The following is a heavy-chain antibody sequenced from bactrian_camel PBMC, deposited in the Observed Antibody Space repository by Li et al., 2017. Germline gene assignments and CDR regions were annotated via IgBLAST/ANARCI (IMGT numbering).Heavy chain of an antibody. J-gene: IGHJ4*01. CDR1: GFTFSRNG. Sequence: VQLVESGGGLVQPGGSLRLSCRASGFTFSRNGMSWIRQAPGKGLEWVSSIYTGGSSTYYADSVKGRFTISRDNAKNTVYLQMNSLKVEDMAMYYCAKDLFTDYARWGQGTQVTVS. CDR3: AKDLFTDYAR. CDR2: IYTGGSST. D-gene: IGHD4*01. V-gene: IGHV3S11*01.